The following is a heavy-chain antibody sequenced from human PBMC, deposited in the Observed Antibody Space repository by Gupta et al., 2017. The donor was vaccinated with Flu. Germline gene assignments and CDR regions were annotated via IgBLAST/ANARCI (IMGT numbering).Heavy chain of an antibody. D-gene: IGHD3-10*01. CDR1: GYSFTSYW. V-gene: IGHV5-10-1*01. CDR2: IDPSDSYT. Sequence: EVQLVQSGAEVKKPGESLRISCKGSGYSFTSYWISWVRQMPGKGLEWMGRIDPSDSYTNYSPSFQGHVTISADKSISTAYLQWSSLKASDTAMYYCASPRITMVRGVIIGDAFDIWGQGTMATVSS. J-gene: IGHJ3*02. CDR3: ASPRITMVRGVIIGDAFDI.